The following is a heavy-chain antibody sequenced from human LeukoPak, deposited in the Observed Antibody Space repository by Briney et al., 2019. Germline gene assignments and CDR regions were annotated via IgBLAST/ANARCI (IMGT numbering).Heavy chain of an antibody. D-gene: IGHD3-3*01. CDR3: ARNRDYDFWSGYYY. CDR1: GGSISSYY. V-gene: IGHV4-4*07. CDR2: IYTSGST. J-gene: IGHJ4*02. Sequence: SETLSLTCTVSGGSISSYYWSWIRQPAGKGLEWIGRIYTSGSTNYNPSLKGRVTMSVDTSKNQFSLKLSSVTAADTAVYYCARNRDYDFWSGYYYWGQGTLVSVSS.